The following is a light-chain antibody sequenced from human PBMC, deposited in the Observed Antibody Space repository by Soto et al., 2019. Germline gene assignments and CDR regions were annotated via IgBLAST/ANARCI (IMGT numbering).Light chain of an antibody. CDR2: EVT. V-gene: IGLV2-18*02. Sequence: QSALTQPPSVSGSPGQSVTISCTGTSSDVGSYNRVSWYQQPPGTAPKLMIYEVTNRPSGVPNRFSPSKSGNTASLTISGLQAEDEAYYYSTSYTSSRTWVFGGGTKLTVL. CDR1: SSDVGSYNR. CDR3: TSYTSSRTWV. J-gene: IGLJ3*02.